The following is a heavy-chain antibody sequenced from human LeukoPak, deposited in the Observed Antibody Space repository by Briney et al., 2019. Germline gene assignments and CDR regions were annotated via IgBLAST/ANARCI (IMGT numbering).Heavy chain of an antibody. CDR2: INPNSGGT. J-gene: IGHJ4*02. Sequence: ASVKVSCKASGYTFTGYYTHWVRQAPGQGLEWMGRINPNSGGTNYAQKFQGRVTMTRDTSISTAYMELSRLGSDDTAVYYCARDQDPLHYDILTGYYSEGGIYDYWGQGTLVTVSS. CDR1: GYTFTGYY. V-gene: IGHV1-2*06. D-gene: IGHD3-9*01. CDR3: ARDQDPLHYDILTGYYSEGGIYDY.